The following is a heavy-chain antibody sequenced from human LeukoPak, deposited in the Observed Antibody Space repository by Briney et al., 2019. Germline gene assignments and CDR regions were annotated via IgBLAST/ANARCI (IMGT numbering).Heavy chain of an antibody. CDR2: INHSGST. CDR3: ARSLSSGWIPGY. CDR1: GGSISSSSYY. J-gene: IGHJ4*02. V-gene: IGHV4-39*07. D-gene: IGHD6-19*01. Sequence: SETLSLTCTVSGGSISSSSYYWSWIRQPPGKGLEWIGEINHSGSTNYNPSLKSRVTISVDTSKNQFSLKLSSVTAADTAVYYCARSLSSGWIPGYWGQGTLVTVSS.